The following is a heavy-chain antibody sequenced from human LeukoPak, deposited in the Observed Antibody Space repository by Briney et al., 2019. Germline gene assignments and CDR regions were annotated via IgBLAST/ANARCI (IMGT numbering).Heavy chain of an antibody. CDR1: GGSISSSSYY. CDR3: ASPPDGCSGGSCYKPGQKENAFDI. D-gene: IGHD2-15*01. Sequence: SETLSLTCTVSGGSISSSSYYWGWIRQPPGKGLEWIGSIYYSGSTYYNPSLKSRVTISADTPKNQFSLKLSSVTAADTAVYYCASPPDGCSGGSCYKPGQKENAFDIWGQGTMVTVSS. CDR2: IYYSGST. J-gene: IGHJ3*02. V-gene: IGHV4-39*07.